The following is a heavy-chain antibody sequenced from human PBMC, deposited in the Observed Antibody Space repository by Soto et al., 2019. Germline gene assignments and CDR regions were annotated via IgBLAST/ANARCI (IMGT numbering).Heavy chain of an antibody. CDR2: VSDDGDTQ. D-gene: IGHD6-13*01. CDR1: GFIISSHA. Sequence: GGSKRLSCTASGFIISSHAIHWVRQDTGKGLEWVAVVSDDGDTQFYADSVKGRFTISRDNDKNTVFLQMNSLGDGDTAVYYCASPRTAAPNTPVEYWGRGILVTVSS. V-gene: IGHV3-30-3*01. CDR3: ASPRTAAPNTPVEY. J-gene: IGHJ4*02.